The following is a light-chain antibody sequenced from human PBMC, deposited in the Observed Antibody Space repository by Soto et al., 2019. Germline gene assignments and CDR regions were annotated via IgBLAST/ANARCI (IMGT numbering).Light chain of an antibody. CDR2: GGS. CDR3: QQYDNSPMYT. CDR1: QTVRSGY. V-gene: IGKV3-20*01. J-gene: IGKJ2*01. Sequence: VLTQSPGTLSLSPGDRASLSCRASQTVRSGYLAWYQQKPGQAPRLLIYGGSNRATGIPDRFSGSASATDFTLTISRLEPEDSAVYYCQQYDNSPMYTFGQGTKLEIK.